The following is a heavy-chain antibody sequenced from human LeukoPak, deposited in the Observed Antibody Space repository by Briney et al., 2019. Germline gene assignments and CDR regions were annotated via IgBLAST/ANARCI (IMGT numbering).Heavy chain of an antibody. J-gene: IGHJ6*02. CDR1: GFTFSSYA. D-gene: IGHD3-10*01. CDR3: AKFFGELSYYYYGMDV. CDR2: ISGSGGST. Sequence: PGGSLRLSCAASGFTFSSYAMSWVRQAPGKGLEWVSAISGSGGSTYYADSVKGRFTISRDNSKNTLYLQMNSLRAEDTAVYYCAKFFGELSYYYYGMDVWGQGTTVTVSS. V-gene: IGHV3-23*01.